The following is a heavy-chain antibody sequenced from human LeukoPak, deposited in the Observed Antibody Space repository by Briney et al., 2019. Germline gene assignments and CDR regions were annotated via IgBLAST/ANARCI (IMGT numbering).Heavy chain of an antibody. J-gene: IGHJ3*02. V-gene: IGHV4-4*07. CDR1: GGSIRSYY. Sequence: SETLSLTCTVSGGSIRSYYWSWIRQPAGKGLEWIGRIYTSGSTNYKPSLKSRVTMSVDTSKNQFSLKLSSVIAADTAVYYCARDEPYYDFWSGYSPDGFDIWGQGTMVTVSS. CDR2: IYTSGST. D-gene: IGHD3-3*01. CDR3: ARDEPYYDFWSGYSPDGFDI.